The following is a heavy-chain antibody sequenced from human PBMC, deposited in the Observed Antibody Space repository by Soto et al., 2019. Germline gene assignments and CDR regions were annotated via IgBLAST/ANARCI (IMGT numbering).Heavy chain of an antibody. Sequence: QVQLVQSGAEVKKPGASVRLSCKVSGKSFDNFAVHWVRQTPGQRPEWMGRINVGDDKTKYSEKCQVSVIVSYSKSAATAYMELRALSSEDTDVYYCARAKYDYIWGSYHPFDQWAQGAQVTVAS. CDR1: GKSFDNFA. CDR3: ARAKYDYIWGSYHPFDQ. V-gene: IGHV1-3*01. D-gene: IGHD3-16*02. CDR2: INVGDDKT. J-gene: IGHJ4*02.